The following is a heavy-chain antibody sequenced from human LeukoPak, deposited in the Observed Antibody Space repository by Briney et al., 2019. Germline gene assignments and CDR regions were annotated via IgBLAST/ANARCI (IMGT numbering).Heavy chain of an antibody. J-gene: IGHJ4*02. Sequence: GGSLRLSCAASGFTFSNYWMSWVRQAPGKGLEWVANINQDGSEKYYVDSVKGRFTISRDNAKNSLYLQVNSLRAEDTAVYYCAREIKTNYYFDYWGQGTLVTVSS. CDR2: INQDGSEK. CDR1: GFTFSNYW. D-gene: IGHD1-7*01. CDR3: AREIKTNYYFDY. V-gene: IGHV3-7*01.